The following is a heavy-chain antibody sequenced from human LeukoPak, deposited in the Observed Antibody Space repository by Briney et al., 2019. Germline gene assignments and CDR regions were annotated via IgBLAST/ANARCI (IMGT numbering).Heavy chain of an antibody. Sequence: GGSLRLSCAASGFTFCSYEMNWVRQAPGKGLECVSYISSSGGTISYADSVKGRFTISRDNAKNALYLQMNSLRAEDTANYYCARGGNWFDPWGQGTLVTVSS. D-gene: IGHD3-16*01. J-gene: IGHJ5*02. CDR2: ISSSGGTI. V-gene: IGHV3-48*03. CDR1: GFTFCSYE. CDR3: ARGGNWFDP.